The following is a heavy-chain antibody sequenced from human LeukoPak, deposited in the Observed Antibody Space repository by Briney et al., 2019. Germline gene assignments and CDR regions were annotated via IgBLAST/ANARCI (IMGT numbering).Heavy chain of an antibody. CDR1: GGSFSGYH. Sequence: SETLSLTCAVYGGSFSGYHWSWIRQPPGKGLEWIGEINHSGSTNYNPSLKSRVTISVDTSKNQFSLKLSSVTAADTAVYYCASIAGGSGSYLSYWGQGTLVTVSS. CDR2: INHSGST. D-gene: IGHD3-10*01. CDR3: ASIAGGSGSYLSY. J-gene: IGHJ4*02. V-gene: IGHV4-34*01.